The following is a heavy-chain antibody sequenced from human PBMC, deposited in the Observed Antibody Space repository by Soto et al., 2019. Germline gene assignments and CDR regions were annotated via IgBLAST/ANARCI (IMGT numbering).Heavy chain of an antibody. V-gene: IGHV4-59*01. CDR3: ARDSCSGGSCYFPYYMDV. J-gene: IGHJ6*03. CDR2: IYYSGST. CDR1: GGSISSYY. D-gene: IGHD2-15*01. Sequence: SETLSLTCTVSGGSISSYYWSWIRQPPGKGLEWIGYIYYSGSTNYNPSLKSRVTISVDTSKNQFSLKLSSVTAADTAVYYCARDSCSGGSCYFPYYMDVWGKGTTVTV.